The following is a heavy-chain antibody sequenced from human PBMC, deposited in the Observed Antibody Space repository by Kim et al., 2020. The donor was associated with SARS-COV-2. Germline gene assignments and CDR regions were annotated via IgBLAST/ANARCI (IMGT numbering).Heavy chain of an antibody. CDR2: INHSGST. Sequence: SETLSLTCAVYGGSFSGYYWSWIRQPPGKGLEWIGEINHSGSTNYNPSLKSRVTISVDTSKNQFSLKLSSVTAADTAVYYCARGGRFGEFAPGSWGQGTLVTVSS. V-gene: IGHV4-34*01. CDR3: ARGGRFGEFAPGS. J-gene: IGHJ5*02. CDR1: GGSFSGYY. D-gene: IGHD3-10*01.